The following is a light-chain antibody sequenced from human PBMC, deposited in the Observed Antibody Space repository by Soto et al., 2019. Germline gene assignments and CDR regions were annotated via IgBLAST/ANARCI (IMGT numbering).Light chain of an antibody. Sequence: QSALTQPPSASGSPGQSVTISCTGTSSDVGGYNYVSWYQQHPGKAPKLMIYEVSKRPSGVPDRFSGSKSGNTASLTVSWRQAEEEADYYCSSYEGSNNLVFGGGTKVTVL. V-gene: IGLV2-8*01. CDR3: SSYEGSNNLV. CDR1: SSDVGGYNY. CDR2: EVS. J-gene: IGLJ2*01.